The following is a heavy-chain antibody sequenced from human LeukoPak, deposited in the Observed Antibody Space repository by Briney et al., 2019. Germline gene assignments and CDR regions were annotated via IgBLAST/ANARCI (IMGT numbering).Heavy chain of an antibody. CDR3: ARGDDYYDSSGFDY. Sequence: PSETLSLTCTVSGGSISSGGYYWSWIRQHPGKGLEWIGYIYYSGSTYYNPSLKSRVTISVDTSKNQFSLKLSSVTAADTAVYYCARGDDYYDSSGFDYWGQGTLVTVSS. CDR2: IYYSGST. D-gene: IGHD3-22*01. J-gene: IGHJ4*02. V-gene: IGHV4-31*03. CDR1: GGSISSGGYY.